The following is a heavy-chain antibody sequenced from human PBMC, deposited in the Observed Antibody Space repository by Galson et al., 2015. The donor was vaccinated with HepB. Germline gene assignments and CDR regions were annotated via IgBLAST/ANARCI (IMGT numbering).Heavy chain of an antibody. CDR1: GFTFSNHA. CDR3: GKDGEQVRVYDY. CDR2: ITGDIATT. J-gene: IGHJ4*01. D-gene: IGHD1/OR15-1a*01. V-gene: IGHV3-23*01. Sequence: SLRLSCAASGFTFSNHAMSWVRQVPGKGLECVSAITGDIATTYYADSAKGRFVVSRDNSKNTLYLQLNSLRAEDTAVYYCGKDGEQVRVYDYRGQGTLVTVSS.